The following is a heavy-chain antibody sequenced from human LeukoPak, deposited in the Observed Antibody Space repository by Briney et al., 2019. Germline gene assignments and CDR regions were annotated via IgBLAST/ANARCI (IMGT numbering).Heavy chain of an antibody. J-gene: IGHJ4*02. Sequence: GGSLRLSCAASGFFVGSHYMTWVRQAPGQGLEWVSVNIDGSTYYTDSVEGRFTISRDNTKNTLYLQMNSLRPEDTAVYYCAKLPIYWGQGALVTVSS. CDR3: AKLPIY. V-gene: IGHV3-66*02. CDR2: NIDGST. CDR1: GFFVGSHY. D-gene: IGHD4-23*01.